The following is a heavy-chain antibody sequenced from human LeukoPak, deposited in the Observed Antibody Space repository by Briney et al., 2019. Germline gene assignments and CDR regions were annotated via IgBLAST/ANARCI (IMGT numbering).Heavy chain of an antibody. CDR3: ARDQDWNYAFDI. CDR2: IIPIFGTA. Sequence: SVKVSCKASGGTFTSYAISWVRQAPGQGLEWMGGIIPIFGTANYAQKFQGRVTITADESTSTAYMELSSLRSEDTAVYYCARDQDWNYAFDIWGQGTMVTVSS. D-gene: IGHD1-7*01. J-gene: IGHJ3*02. CDR1: GGTFTSYA. V-gene: IGHV1-69*01.